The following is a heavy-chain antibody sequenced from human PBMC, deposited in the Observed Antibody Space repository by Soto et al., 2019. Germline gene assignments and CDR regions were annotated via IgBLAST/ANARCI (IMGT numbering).Heavy chain of an antibody. CDR3: ARALTTMFGELSTYGMDV. CDR1: GGTFSSYA. D-gene: IGHD3-10*02. Sequence: QVQLVQSGAEVKKPGSSVKVSCKASGGTFSSYAISWVRQAPGQGLEWMGGIIPIFGTANYAQKFQGRVTITADESTNTAYMELSSLRSEDTAVYYCARALTTMFGELSTYGMDVWGQGTTVTVSS. J-gene: IGHJ6*02. V-gene: IGHV1-69*12. CDR2: IIPIFGTA.